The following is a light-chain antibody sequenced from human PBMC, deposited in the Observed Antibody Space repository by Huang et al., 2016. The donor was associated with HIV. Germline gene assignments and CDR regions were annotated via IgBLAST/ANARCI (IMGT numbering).Light chain of an antibody. CDR1: QSISNY. CDR3: QQYNSYRT. CDR2: KAS. Sequence: DIQMTQSPSTLSASVGDRVTITCRARQSISNYLAWYQKKPGKAPKLLIYKASTLESGVPSRFSGSGSGTEFTLTSSSLQPDDFATYYCQQYNSYRTFGQGTKVEIK. J-gene: IGKJ1*01. V-gene: IGKV1-5*03.